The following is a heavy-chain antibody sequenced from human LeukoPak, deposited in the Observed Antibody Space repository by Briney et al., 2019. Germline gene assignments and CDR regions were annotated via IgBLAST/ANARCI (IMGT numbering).Heavy chain of an antibody. D-gene: IGHD6-19*01. CDR3: ARDQYSSGWYEGDY. CDR1: GYTFTGYY. J-gene: IGHJ4*02. CDR2: INPNSGGT. V-gene: IGHV1-2*02. Sequence: ASVKVSCKASGYTFTGYYMHWVRQAPGQGLEWMGWINPNSGGTNYAQKFQGRVTMTRDTSISTAYMELSRLRSDDTAVYYCARDQYSSGWYEGDYWGQRTLVTVSS.